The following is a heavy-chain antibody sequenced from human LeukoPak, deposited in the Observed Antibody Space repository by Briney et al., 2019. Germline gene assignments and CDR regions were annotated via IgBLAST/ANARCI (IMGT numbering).Heavy chain of an antibody. D-gene: IGHD5-12*01. V-gene: IGHV3-30*18. J-gene: IGHJ4*02. Sequence: PGGFLRLSCAASGFTFSSYGMHWVRQAPGKGLEWVAVISYDGSNKYYADSVKGRFTISRDNSKNTLYLQMNGLRAEDAAVYYCAKDRSGYSGYGLSDYWGQGTLVTVSS. CDR2: ISYDGSNK. CDR1: GFTFSSYG. CDR3: AKDRSGYSGYGLSDY.